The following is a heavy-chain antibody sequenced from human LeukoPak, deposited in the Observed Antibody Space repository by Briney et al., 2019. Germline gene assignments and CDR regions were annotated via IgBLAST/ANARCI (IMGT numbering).Heavy chain of an antibody. CDR2: IKQDGSEK. J-gene: IGHJ4*02. CDR3: ARAGDSSGYYYVRYFDY. D-gene: IGHD3-22*01. Sequence: GSLRLSCAASGFTFISYWMSWVRQAPGKGLEWVANIKQDGSEKYYVDSVKGRFTISRDNAKNSLYLQMNSLRAEDTAVYYCARAGDSSGYYYVRYFDYWGQGTLVTVSS. V-gene: IGHV3-7*01. CDR1: GFTFISYW.